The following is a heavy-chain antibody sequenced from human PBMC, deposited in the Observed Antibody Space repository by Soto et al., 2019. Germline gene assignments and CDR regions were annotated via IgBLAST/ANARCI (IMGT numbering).Heavy chain of an antibody. CDR1: GFTFSDVW. CDR2: VKSKTDGGAT. V-gene: IGHV3-15*01. Sequence: GGSLRLSCAASGFTFSDVWMTWVRQAPGEGLEWVGRVKSKTDGGATDYAAPVKGRFTISRDDSENMLYLQMNSLKIDDTAVYYCTRETFYYGSGALTYYYYGMDVWGQGTPVTVS. J-gene: IGHJ6*02. CDR3: TRETFYYGSGALTYYYYGMDV. D-gene: IGHD3-10*01.